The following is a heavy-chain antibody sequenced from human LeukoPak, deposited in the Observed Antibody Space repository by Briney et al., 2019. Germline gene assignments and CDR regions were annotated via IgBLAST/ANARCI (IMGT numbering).Heavy chain of an antibody. V-gene: IGHV3-23*01. CDR1: GFTFSSYA. D-gene: IGHD3-22*01. Sequence: GGSLRLSCAASGFTFSSYAMSWVRQAPGKGLEWVSAISGSGGSTYYADSVEGRFTISRDNSKNTLYLQMNSLRAEDTAVYYCAKDHPYYDSSGYYYGRWFDPWGQGTLVTVSS. CDR2: ISGSGGST. J-gene: IGHJ5*02. CDR3: AKDHPYYDSSGYYYGRWFDP.